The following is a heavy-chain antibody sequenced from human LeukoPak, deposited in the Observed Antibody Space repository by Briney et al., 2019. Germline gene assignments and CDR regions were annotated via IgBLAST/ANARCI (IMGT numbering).Heavy chain of an antibody. CDR3: AGHHPRNTVDF. CDR1: GGSISGYY. V-gene: IGHV4-59*08. CDR2: ISDIGSI. Sequence: SETLSLTCTVSGGSISGYYWSWIRQPPRKGLEWIAYISDIGSINYNPSLKSRVTISLDTSKNQFSLKLSSVTAADTAVYYCAGHHPRNTVDFWGQGTLVTVSS. D-gene: IGHD2/OR15-2a*01. J-gene: IGHJ4*02.